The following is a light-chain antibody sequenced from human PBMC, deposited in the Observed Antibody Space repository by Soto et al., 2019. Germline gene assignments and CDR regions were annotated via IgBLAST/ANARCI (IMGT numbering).Light chain of an antibody. Sequence: QSVLTQPASVSGSPGQSITIPCTGTSSDIGNYNAVSWDQQHPGKAPKLIIYEVSNRPSGVSDRFSGSKSGNTASLTISGLQPEDEADYYCGSWTTYRPYVFATGTKLTVL. CDR1: SSDIGNYNA. CDR3: GSWTTYRPYV. J-gene: IGLJ1*01. V-gene: IGLV2-14*01. CDR2: EVS.